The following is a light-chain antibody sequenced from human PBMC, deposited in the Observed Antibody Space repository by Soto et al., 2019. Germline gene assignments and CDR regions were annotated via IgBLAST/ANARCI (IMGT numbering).Light chain of an antibody. CDR2: DAS. CDR1: QGISSA. Sequence: AIQLTQSPSSLSASVGDRVTITCRASQGISSALAWYQQKPGKAPKLLIYDASSLESGVPSRFSGSGSGTDFTLTSSSMETEDFETYYCKQFNSYTRTFGPGKKVDI. CDR3: KQFNSYTRT. J-gene: IGKJ3*01. V-gene: IGKV1-13*02.